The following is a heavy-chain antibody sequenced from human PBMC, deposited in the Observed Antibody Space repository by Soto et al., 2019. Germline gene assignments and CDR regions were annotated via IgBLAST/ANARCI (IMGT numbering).Heavy chain of an antibody. J-gene: IGHJ4*02. D-gene: IGHD3-22*01. V-gene: IGHV1-69*06. CDR1: GGTFSSYA. CDR3: ATEASYYDSSALVGWNS. Sequence: QVQLVQSGAEVKKPGSSVKVSCKASGGTFSSYAISWVRQAPGQGLEWMGGSIPIFGTANYAQKFQGRVTITADKSTSTAYMELSSLRSEDTAVYYCATEASYYDSSALVGWNSWGQGTLVTVSS. CDR2: SIPIFGTA.